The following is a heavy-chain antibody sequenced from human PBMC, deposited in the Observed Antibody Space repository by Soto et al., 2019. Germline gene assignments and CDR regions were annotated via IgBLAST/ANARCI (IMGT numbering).Heavy chain of an antibody. D-gene: IGHD3-9*01. V-gene: IGHV1-46*03. CDR2: INPSGGST. Sequence: ASVKVSCKASGYTFTSYYMHWVRQAPGQGLEWMGIINPSGGSTSYAQKFQGRVTMTRDTSTSTVYMELSSLRSEDTAVYYCARDLVGYDYILTGSPIDYWGQGTLVPVSS. CDR1: GYTFTSYY. CDR3: ARDLVGYDYILTGSPIDY. J-gene: IGHJ4*02.